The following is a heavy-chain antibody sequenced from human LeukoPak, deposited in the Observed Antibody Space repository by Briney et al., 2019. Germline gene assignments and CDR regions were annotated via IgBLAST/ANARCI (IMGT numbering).Heavy chain of an antibody. CDR2: IYTSGST. J-gene: IGHJ4*02. V-gene: IGHV4-61*02. CDR3: ARSTEDLGSSWDY. CDR1: GGSISSGSYY. Sequence: SETLSLTCTVSGGSISSGSYYWSWIRQPAGKGLEWIGRIYTSGSTNYNPSLKSRVTISVDTSKNQFSLKLSSVTAADTAVYYCARSTEDLGSSWDYWGQGTLVTVSS. D-gene: IGHD6-13*01.